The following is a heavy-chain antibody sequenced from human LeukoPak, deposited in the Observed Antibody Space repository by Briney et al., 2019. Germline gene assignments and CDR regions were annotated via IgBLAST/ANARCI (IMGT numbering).Heavy chain of an antibody. V-gene: IGHV1-8*01. CDR1: GYTFTSYD. D-gene: IGHD3-16*01. Sequence: ASVKVSCKASGYTFTSYDINWVRQAIGQGLEWMGWMNPNRGNTGYAQKFQSRVTMTRNTSISTAYMELSSLRSEDTAVYYCARGSRSSWGAPDYYYYYMDVWGKGTTVTVSS. CDR2: MNPNRGNT. J-gene: IGHJ6*03. CDR3: ARGSRSSWGAPDYYYYYMDV.